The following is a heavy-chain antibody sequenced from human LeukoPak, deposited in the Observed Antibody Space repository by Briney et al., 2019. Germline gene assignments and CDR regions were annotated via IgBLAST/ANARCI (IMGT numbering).Heavy chain of an antibody. CDR3: ARVSDYYDSSGYFPPNFVDY. CDR2: IIPIFGKA. J-gene: IGHJ4*02. Sequence: SVKVSCKASGGTFSSYAISWVRQAPGQGLEWMGRIIPIFGKANYAQKFQGRVTITADKSTSAAYMELSSLRSEYTAVYYCARVSDYYDSSGYFPPNFVDYWGQGTLVTVSS. V-gene: IGHV1-69*04. D-gene: IGHD3-22*01. CDR1: GGTFSSYA.